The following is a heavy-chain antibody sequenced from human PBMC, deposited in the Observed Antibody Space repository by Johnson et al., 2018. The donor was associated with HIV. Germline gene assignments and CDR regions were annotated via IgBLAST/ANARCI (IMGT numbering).Heavy chain of an antibody. CDR1: GFTFEDYV. D-gene: IGHD4-11*01. Sequence: VQLVESGGGLVQPGGSLRLSCAASGFTFEDYVIHWVRQAPGKGLEWVSGISWNSGSINYADSVKGRFTISRDNARNSLYLQMNSLRVEDTALYYCARNPSGVTTTRGVFDLWGQGTMVTVSS. J-gene: IGHJ3*01. V-gene: IGHV3-9*01. CDR2: ISWNSGSI. CDR3: ARNPSGVTTTRGVFDL.